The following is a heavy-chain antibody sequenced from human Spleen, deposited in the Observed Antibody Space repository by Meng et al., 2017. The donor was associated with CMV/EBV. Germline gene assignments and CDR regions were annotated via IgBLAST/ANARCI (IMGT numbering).Heavy chain of an antibody. J-gene: IGHJ4*02. CDR2: LYHSGST. CDR1: GDSINNYY. D-gene: IGHD1-7*01. CDR3: ARILKTRTTNFFVS. V-gene: IGHV4-59*01. Sequence: SETLSLTCTVSGDSINNYYWSWIRQSPGRGLEWIGSLYHSGSTSYTPSLENRITISEDTSKNQFSLNLISVTAADTAVYYCARILKTRTTNFFVSWGQGTLVTVSS.